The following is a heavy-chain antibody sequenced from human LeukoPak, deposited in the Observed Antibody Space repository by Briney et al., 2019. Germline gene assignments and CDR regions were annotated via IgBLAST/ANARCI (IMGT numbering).Heavy chain of an antibody. D-gene: IGHD3-22*01. CDR3: ARDYYDSSGYMPGGLFQH. CDR2: INPSGGST. J-gene: IGHJ1*01. V-gene: IGHV1-46*01. Sequence: ASVKVSCKASGYTFTSYYMHWVRQAPGQGLEWMGIINPSGGSTSYAQKFQGRVTMTRDMSTSTVYMELSSLRSEDTAVYYCARDYYDSSGYMPGGLFQHWGQGTLVTVSS. CDR1: GYTFTSYY.